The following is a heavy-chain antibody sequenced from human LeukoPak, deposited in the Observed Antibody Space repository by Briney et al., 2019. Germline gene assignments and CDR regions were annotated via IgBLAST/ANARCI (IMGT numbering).Heavy chain of an antibody. J-gene: IGHJ1*01. CDR3: ARRGAARHFPYFQH. V-gene: IGHV3-7*01. Sequence: PGGSLRLSCAASGFTFSSYWMSWVRQAPGKGLEWVANIKQDGSEKYYVDSVKGRFTISRDNAKNSLYLQMNSLRAEDTAVYYCARRGAARHFPYFQHWGQGTLVTVSS. CDR1: GFTFSSYW. D-gene: IGHD6-6*01. CDR2: IKQDGSEK.